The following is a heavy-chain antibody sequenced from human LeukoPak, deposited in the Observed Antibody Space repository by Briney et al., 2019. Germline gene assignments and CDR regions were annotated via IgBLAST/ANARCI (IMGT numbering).Heavy chain of an antibody. CDR3: ARAIAVAGLYFDY. Sequence: PSETLSLTCTVSGGSISSGDYYWSWIRQPPGKGLEWIGYIYYSGSTNYNPSLKSRVTISVDTSKNQFSLKLSSVTAADTAVYYCARAIAVAGLYFDYWGQGTLVTVSS. V-gene: IGHV4-61*08. CDR1: GGSISSGDYY. CDR2: IYYSGST. D-gene: IGHD6-19*01. J-gene: IGHJ4*02.